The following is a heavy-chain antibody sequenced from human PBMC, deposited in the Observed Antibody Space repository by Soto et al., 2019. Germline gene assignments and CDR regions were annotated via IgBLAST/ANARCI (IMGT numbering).Heavy chain of an antibody. CDR3: ARGIRIYYAMDV. CDR2: LNGDGTTT. CDR1: GFTFSSYW. J-gene: IGHJ6*02. D-gene: IGHD2-15*01. V-gene: IGHV3-74*01. Sequence: EVQLVESGGGLGQPGGSLRLSCEASGFTFSSYWMHWVRQVPGKGLVWVSRLNGDGTTTNYADSVKGRFTTSRDNAKNTVYLQMSSLRAEDTAVYYCARGIRIYYAMDVWGQGTTVTVSS.